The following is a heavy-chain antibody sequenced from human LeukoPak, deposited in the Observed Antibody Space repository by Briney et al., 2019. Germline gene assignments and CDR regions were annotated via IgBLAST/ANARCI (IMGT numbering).Heavy chain of an antibody. CDR1: GYSFTSYD. CDR2: MNPNSGNT. D-gene: IGHD6-19*01. V-gene: IGHV1-8*01. CDR3: ARGPAVAGTGY. Sequence: ASVKVSCKASGYSFTSYDLSWVRQATGQGLEWMGWMNPNSGNTGYAQKFQGRVTMTRDTSISTAYMELTSLTSEDTAIYYCARGPAVAGTGYWGQGTLVTVS. J-gene: IGHJ4*02.